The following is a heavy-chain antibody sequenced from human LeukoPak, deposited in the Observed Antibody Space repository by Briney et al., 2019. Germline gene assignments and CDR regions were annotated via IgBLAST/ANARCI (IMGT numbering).Heavy chain of an antibody. V-gene: IGHV3-9*01. Sequence: PGGPLRLSCAASGFTFDDYAMHWVRQAPGKGLEWVSGISWNSGSIGYADSVKGRFTISRDNAKNSLYLQMNSLRAEDTALYYCAKDRGYSSSSDFDYWGQGTLVTVSS. CDR2: ISWNSGSI. CDR3: AKDRGYSSSSDFDY. J-gene: IGHJ4*02. D-gene: IGHD6-6*01. CDR1: GFTFDDYA.